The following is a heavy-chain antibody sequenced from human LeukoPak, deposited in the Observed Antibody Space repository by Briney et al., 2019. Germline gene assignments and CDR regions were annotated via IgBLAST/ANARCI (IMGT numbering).Heavy chain of an antibody. Sequence: GGSLRLSCAASGFTFSSYAMHWVRQAPGKGLEWVSGISGSGGNTYYADSVKGRFTISRDNSKNTLYLQMNSLRAEDTAVYYCAKGVSSGYLDYWGQGTLVTVSS. D-gene: IGHD3-22*01. CDR3: AKGVSSGYLDY. CDR2: ISGSGGNT. CDR1: GFTFSSYA. J-gene: IGHJ4*02. V-gene: IGHV3-23*01.